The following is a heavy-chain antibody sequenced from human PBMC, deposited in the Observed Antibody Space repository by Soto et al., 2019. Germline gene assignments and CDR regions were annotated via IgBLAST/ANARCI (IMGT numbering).Heavy chain of an antibody. CDR1: GGTFSSYT. J-gene: IGHJ3*02. Sequence: QVQLVQSGAEVKKPGSSVKVSCKASGGTFSSYTISWVRQAPGQGLEWMGRIIPILGIANYAQKFQGRVTITAEKSTSTAYMELSRLRSEDTAVYYCARRAGELYAFDIWGQGTMVTVSS. CDR3: ARRAGELYAFDI. V-gene: IGHV1-69*02. CDR2: IIPILGIA. D-gene: IGHD1-26*01.